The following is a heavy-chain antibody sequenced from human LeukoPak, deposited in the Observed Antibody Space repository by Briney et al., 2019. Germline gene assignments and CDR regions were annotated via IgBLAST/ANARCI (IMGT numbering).Heavy chain of an antibody. Sequence: GESLKISFKGSGYSFTGYWIGWVRQMPGKGLEWMGIIYPGDSDTRYSPSFQGQVTISADKSISTAYLQWSSLKASDTAIYYCARLFGGGPKTTPFDYWGQGTLVTVSS. CDR3: ARLFGGGPKTTPFDY. CDR2: IYPGDSDT. D-gene: IGHD2-15*01. V-gene: IGHV5-51*01. CDR1: GYSFTGYW. J-gene: IGHJ4*02.